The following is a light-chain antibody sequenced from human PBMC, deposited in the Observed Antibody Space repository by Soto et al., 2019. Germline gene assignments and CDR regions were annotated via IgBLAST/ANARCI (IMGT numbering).Light chain of an antibody. CDR1: QTISSW. Sequence: DIQMTQSPSTLSGSVGGRVTITCRASQTISSWLAWYQQKPGKAPKLLIYKASSLESGVTSRFSGSGSGTEFTLTISSLQPDDFATYYCQQYNSYSKTFGQGTKVDIK. CDR2: KAS. CDR3: QQYNSYSKT. V-gene: IGKV1-5*03. J-gene: IGKJ1*01.